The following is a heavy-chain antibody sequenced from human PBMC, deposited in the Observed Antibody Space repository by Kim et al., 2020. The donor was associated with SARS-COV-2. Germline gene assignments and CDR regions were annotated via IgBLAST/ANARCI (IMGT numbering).Heavy chain of an antibody. V-gene: IGHV4-61*02. Sequence: SETLSLTCTVSGGSISSGSYYWSWIRQPAGKGLEWIGRIYATGGTSYNSSLKSRVTISVDTSKNQFSLQLSSVTAADTAVYYCARDTTGSTNYAFDVWGQGTMVTVS. CDR3: ARDTTGSTNYAFDV. CDR1: GGSISSGSYY. CDR2: IYATGGT. J-gene: IGHJ3*01. D-gene: IGHD1-1*01.